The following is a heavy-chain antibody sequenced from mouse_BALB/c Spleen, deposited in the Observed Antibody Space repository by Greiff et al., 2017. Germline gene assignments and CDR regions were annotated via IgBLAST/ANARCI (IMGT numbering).Heavy chain of an antibody. CDR1: GFTFSSYA. D-gene: IGHD3-1*01. V-gene: IGHV5-9-3*01. Sequence: EVQVVESGGGLVKPGGSLKLSCAASGFTFSSYAMSWVRQTPEKRLEWVATISSGGSYTYYPDSVKGRFTISRDNAKNTLYLQMSSLRSEDTAMYYCARHKGSSGYLDYWGQGTSVTVSS. CDR2: ISSGGSYT. J-gene: IGHJ4*01. CDR3: ARHKGSSGYLDY.